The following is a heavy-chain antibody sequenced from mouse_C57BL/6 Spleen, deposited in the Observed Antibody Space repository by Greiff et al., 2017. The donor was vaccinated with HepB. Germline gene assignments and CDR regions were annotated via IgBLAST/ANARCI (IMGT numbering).Heavy chain of an antibody. D-gene: IGHD1-1*01. V-gene: IGHV1-7*01. CDR3: AIYYGSSYEGLGY. CDR1: GYTFTSYW. J-gene: IGHJ2*01. CDR2: INPSSGYT. Sequence: QVQLQQSGAELAKPGASVKLSCKASGYTFTSYWMHWVKQRPGQGLEWIGYINPSSGYTKYNQKFKDKATLTADKSSSTAYMQLSSLTYEDSAVYYCAIYYGSSYEGLGYWGQGTTLTVSS.